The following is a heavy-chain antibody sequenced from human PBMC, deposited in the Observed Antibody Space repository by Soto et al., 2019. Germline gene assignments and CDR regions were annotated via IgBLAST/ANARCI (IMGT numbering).Heavy chain of an antibody. J-gene: IGHJ6*02. CDR3: ARHSGRFGKHYYHSNTIFGYYGMDV. CDR1: GGSISSSSYY. V-gene: IGHV4-39*01. D-gene: IGHD3-22*01. CDR2: IYYSGST. Sequence: SETLSLTCTVSGGSISSSSYYWGWIRQPPGKGLEWIGSIYYSGSTYYNPSLKSRVTISVDTSKNQFSLKLSSVTAADTAVYYCARHSGRFGKHYYHSNTIFGYYGMDVWGQGTTVTVSS.